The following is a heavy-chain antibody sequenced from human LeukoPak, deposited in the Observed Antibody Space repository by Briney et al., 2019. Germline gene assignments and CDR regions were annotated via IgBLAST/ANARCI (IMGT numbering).Heavy chain of an antibody. V-gene: IGHV3-30*18. CDR1: GFTFSSYS. J-gene: IGHJ4*02. CDR2: ISSDGSDK. Sequence: GGSLRLSCAASGFTFSSYSMNWVRQAPGKGLEWVAVISSDGSDKYYADSAKGRFTVSRDNSKKQLYLQMNSLRVEDTAVYYCAKGVRGVIAYYFDYWGQGTLVTVSS. D-gene: IGHD3-10*01. CDR3: AKGVRGVIAYYFDY.